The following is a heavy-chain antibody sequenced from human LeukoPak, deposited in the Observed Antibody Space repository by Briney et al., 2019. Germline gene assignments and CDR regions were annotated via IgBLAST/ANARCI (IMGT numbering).Heavy chain of an antibody. V-gene: IGHV4-59*08. D-gene: IGHD3-10*01. Sequence: SETLSLTCTVSGGSISSYYWSWIRQPPGKGLEWIGYIYYSGSTNYNPSLKSRVTISVDTSKNQFSLKLSSVTAADTAVYYCARTPSMVRGVITPYYYYYMDVWGKGTTVTVSS. CDR2: IYYSGST. J-gene: IGHJ6*03. CDR1: GGSISSYY. CDR3: ARTPSMVRGVITPYYYYYMDV.